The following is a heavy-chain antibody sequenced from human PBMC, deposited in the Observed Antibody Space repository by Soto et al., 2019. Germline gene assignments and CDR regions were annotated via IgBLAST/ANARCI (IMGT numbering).Heavy chain of an antibody. J-gene: IGHJ3*02. D-gene: IGHD2-15*01. V-gene: IGHV4-34*01. CDR3: AIGVYCSGGSCYTHSDAFDI. CDR1: GGSFSGYY. CDR2: INHSGST. Sequence: PSETLSLTCAVYGGSFSGYYWSWIRQPPGKGLEWIGEINHSGSTNYNPSLKSRVTISVDTSKNQFSLKLSSVTAADTAVYYCAIGVYCSGGSCYTHSDAFDIWGQGTMVTVSS.